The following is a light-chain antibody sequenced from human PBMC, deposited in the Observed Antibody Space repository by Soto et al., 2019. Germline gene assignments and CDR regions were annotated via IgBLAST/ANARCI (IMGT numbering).Light chain of an antibody. CDR2: DAS. Sequence: VLTQPPDTLSLPPGERATLSCRASQSISSYLAWYQQKPGQAPRLLIYDASSRATGIPARFSGSGSGTDFTLTISSLEPEDFAVYYCQQLTDWPPQWPFGQVSKV. CDR1: QSISSY. V-gene: IGKV3-11*01. J-gene: IGKJ1*01. CDR3: QQLTDWPPQWP.